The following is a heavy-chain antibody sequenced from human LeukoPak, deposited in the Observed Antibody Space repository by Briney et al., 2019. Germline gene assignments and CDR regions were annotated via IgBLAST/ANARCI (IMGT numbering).Heavy chain of an antibody. CDR3: ARMTAVANLAFDY. D-gene: IGHD5-18*01. V-gene: IGHV4-30-2*01. CDR1: GGSISSSGYS. Sequence: SETLSLTCAVSGGSISSSGYSWAWVRQPPGKGLEWIGYIYHSGSTYYNPSLKSRVTISIDRSNNQFSLKLSSVTAADTAVYYCARMTAVANLAFDYWGQGTLVTVSS. CDR2: IYHSGST. J-gene: IGHJ4*02.